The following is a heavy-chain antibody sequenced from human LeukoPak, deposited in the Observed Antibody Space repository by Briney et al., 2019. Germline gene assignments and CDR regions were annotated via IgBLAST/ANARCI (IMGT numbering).Heavy chain of an antibody. CDR3: ARASGGDWSLDY. CDR2: INPNSGGT. D-gene: IGHD2-21*02. Sequence: ASVKVSCKASGYTFTGYYMHWVRQAPEQGLEWMGWINPNSGGTNYAQKFQGRVTMTRDTSISTAYMELSRLRSDDTAVYYCARASGGDWSLDYWGQGTLVTVSS. V-gene: IGHV1-2*02. CDR1: GYTFTGYY. J-gene: IGHJ4*02.